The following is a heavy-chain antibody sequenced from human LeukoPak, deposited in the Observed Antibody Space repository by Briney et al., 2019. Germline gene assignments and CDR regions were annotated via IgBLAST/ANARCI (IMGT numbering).Heavy chain of an antibody. D-gene: IGHD2-15*01. CDR1: GFTFSSYG. Sequence: GGSLRLSCAASGFTFSSYGMSWVRQAPGKGLEWVSTIRGSGDVTHYTDSVKGRFTISRDNSKSTLYLQMNSLRAEDTAVYYCWIRGRVCVIVMCNIDNWGQGNLGTVSS. V-gene: IGHV3-23*01. CDR3: WIRGRVCVIVMCNIDN. J-gene: IGHJ4*02. CDR2: IRGSGDVT.